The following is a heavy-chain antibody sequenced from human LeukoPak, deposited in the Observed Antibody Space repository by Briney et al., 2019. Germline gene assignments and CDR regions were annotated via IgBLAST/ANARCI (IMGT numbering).Heavy chain of an antibody. CDR1: GFTFSNYW. CDR2: IYVDGRTT. Sequence: PGGSLRLSCVAPGFTFSNYWMHWVRQPPGKGLVWVSRIYVDGRTTNYADSVKGRFTISRDNAKNTVYLEMNSLSVEDTATYYCIRDFRSADLWGQRTLVTVTS. CDR3: IRDFRSADL. V-gene: IGHV3-74*01. J-gene: IGHJ5*02.